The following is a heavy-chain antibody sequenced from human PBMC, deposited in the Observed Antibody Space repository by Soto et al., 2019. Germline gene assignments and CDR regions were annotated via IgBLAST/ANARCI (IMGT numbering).Heavy chain of an antibody. CDR1: GGSISSYY. CDR2: IYYSGST. V-gene: IGHV4-59*08. CDR3: ARPNDSGSYYAAFDI. D-gene: IGHD1-26*01. J-gene: IGHJ3*02. Sequence: SETLSLTCTVSGGSISSYYWSWIRQPPGKGLEWIGYIYYSGSTNYNPSLQSRVTISVDTSKNQFSLKLSSVTAADTAVYYCARPNDSGSYYAAFDIWGQGTMVTVSS.